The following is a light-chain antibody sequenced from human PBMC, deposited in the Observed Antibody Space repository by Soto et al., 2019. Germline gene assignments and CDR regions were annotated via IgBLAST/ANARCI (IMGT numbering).Light chain of an antibody. V-gene: IGKV3D-20*02. CDR1: QSVSSNY. Sequence: ESVLTQSPGTLSLSPGQRATLYCRASQSVSSNYLAWYQQKPGQAPRLLIYGASTRATGIPDRFSGSGSGTDFTLTISSLEPEDFAVYYCQQRSNWPRGTFGQGTKVDI. CDR2: GAS. CDR3: QQRSNWPRGT. J-gene: IGKJ1*01.